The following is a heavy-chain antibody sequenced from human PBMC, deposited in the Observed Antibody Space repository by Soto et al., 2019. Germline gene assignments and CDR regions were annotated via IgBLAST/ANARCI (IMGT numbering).Heavy chain of an antibody. CDR3: AFVVVVAYYGMGV. V-gene: IGHV1-69*06. CDR1: GGTFSSYA. J-gene: IGHJ6*02. D-gene: IGHD2-15*01. Sequence: SVKVSCKASGGTFSSYAISWVRQAPGQGLEWMGGIIPIFGTANYTQKFQGRVTITADKSTSTAYMELSSLRSEDTAVYYCAFVVVVAYYGMGVWGQGTTVTVSS. CDR2: IIPIFGTA.